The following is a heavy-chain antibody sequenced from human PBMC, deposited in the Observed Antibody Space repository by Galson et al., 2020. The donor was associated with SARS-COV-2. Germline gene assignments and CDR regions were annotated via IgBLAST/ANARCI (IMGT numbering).Heavy chain of an antibody. CDR2: TSYDGSNE. V-gene: IGHV3-30-3*01. CDR3: ARAHGAYYFGMDV. CDR1: GFTFRSYA. Sequence: GGSLRLSCAASGFTFRSYAMYWVRQAPGKGLEWVALTSYDGSNEYYGDSVKGRFTISRDNSKNTLYLQMNSLRAEDTAAYYCARAHGAYYFGMDVWGQGTTVTVSS. D-gene: IGHD4-17*01. J-gene: IGHJ6*02.